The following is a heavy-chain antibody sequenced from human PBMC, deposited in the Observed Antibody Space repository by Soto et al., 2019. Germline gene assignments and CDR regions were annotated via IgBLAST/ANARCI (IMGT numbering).Heavy chain of an antibody. CDR3: ARHLAAGDS. CDR2: VNPTGGST. CDR1: GYTFTSYY. V-gene: IGHV1-46*03. D-gene: IGHD6-25*01. J-gene: IGHJ4*02. Sequence: QVQLVQSGAEVKKPGASVRVSCKASGYTFTSYYIHWVRQAPGQGLEWMAIVNPTGGSTNYAQKFQGRVTVTFDTSTSTVFMELNRLRYEDTDVYYCARHLAAGDSWGQGTLVTVSS.